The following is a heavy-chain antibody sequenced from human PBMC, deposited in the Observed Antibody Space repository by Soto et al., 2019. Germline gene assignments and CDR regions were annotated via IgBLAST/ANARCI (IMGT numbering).Heavy chain of an antibody. CDR1: GYTFTSYD. D-gene: IGHD1-20*01. CDR3: AREITGKFPN. J-gene: IGHJ4*02. CDR2: MNTNTGNT. Sequence: QVKLVQSGAEVKKPGASVKVSCKASGYTFTSYDINWVRQATGQGLEWMGWMNTNTGNTGYAQKFQGRVTMTRNTSIRTAYMELSSLRSEDTAVYYCAREITGKFPNWCQGTLVTVPS. V-gene: IGHV1-8*01.